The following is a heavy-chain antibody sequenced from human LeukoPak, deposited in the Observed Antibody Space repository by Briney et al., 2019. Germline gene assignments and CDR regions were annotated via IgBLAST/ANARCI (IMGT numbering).Heavy chain of an antibody. D-gene: IGHD2-2*01. Sequence: GASVKVSCKASGGTFSSYAISWVRQAPGQGLEWMGGIIPIFGTANYAQKFQGRVTITADESTSTAYMELSSLRSEDTAVYYCASSTRVVPAAGYYYYYMDVWGKGTTVTISS. CDR1: GGTFSSYA. J-gene: IGHJ6*03. CDR3: ASSTRVVPAAGYYYYYMDV. V-gene: IGHV1-69*13. CDR2: IIPIFGTA.